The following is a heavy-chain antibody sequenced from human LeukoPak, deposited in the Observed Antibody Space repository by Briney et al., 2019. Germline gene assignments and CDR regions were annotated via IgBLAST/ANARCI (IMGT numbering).Heavy chain of an antibody. D-gene: IGHD3-3*01. CDR3: ARDIFGVESPYYYYMDV. CDR2: IYYSGST. Sequence: SETLSLTCTVSGGSISSYYWSWIRQPPGKGLEWIGYIYYSGSTNYNPSLKSRVTISVDTSKNQFSLKLSSVTAADTAVYYCARDIFGVESPYYYYMDVWGKGTTVTVSS. CDR1: GGSISSYY. V-gene: IGHV4-59*01. J-gene: IGHJ6*03.